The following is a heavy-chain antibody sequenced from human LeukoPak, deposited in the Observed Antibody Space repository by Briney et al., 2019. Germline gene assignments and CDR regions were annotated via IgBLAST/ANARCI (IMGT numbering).Heavy chain of an antibody. CDR1: GYTFTGYY. D-gene: IGHD3-22*01. CDR3: ARDHRTESDGYYFVNELWYFDL. J-gene: IGHJ2*01. V-gene: IGHV1-2*02. Sequence: ASVKISCKASGYTFTGYYMHWVRQAPGQGLEWMGWINPNSGGTYFAQKFQGRVTMTRDTSISTAYMELSSVRSEDTAVYYCARDHRTESDGYYFVNELWYFDLWGRGTLVTVSS. CDR2: INPNSGGT.